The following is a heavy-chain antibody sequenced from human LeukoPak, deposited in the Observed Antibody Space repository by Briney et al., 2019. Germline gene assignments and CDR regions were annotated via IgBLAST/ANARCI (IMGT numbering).Heavy chain of an antibody. D-gene: IGHD4-23*01. V-gene: IGHV3-21*01. CDR1: GFPFSSYS. Sequence: GGSLRLSCAASGFPFSSYSMNWVRQAPGKGLEWVSSISSSSSYIYYADSVKGRFTISRDNAKNSLYLQMNSLRAEDTAVYYCARGPTGVTLYYYYGMDVWGQGTTVTVSS. CDR3: ARGPTGVTLYYYYGMDV. J-gene: IGHJ6*02. CDR2: ISSSSSYI.